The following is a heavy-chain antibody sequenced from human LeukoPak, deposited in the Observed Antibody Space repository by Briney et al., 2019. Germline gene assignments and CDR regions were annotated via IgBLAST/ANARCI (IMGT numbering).Heavy chain of an antibody. D-gene: IGHD5-12*01. V-gene: IGHV1-2*02. Sequence: GASVKVSCKASGYTFTGYYMHWVRQAPGQGLEWMGWINPNSGGTNYAQKFQGRVTMTRDTSISTAYMELSRLRSDDTAVYYCARDEVQRGRPVATGGYWGQGTLVTVSS. CDR2: INPNSGGT. CDR1: GYTFTGYY. CDR3: ARDEVQRGRPVATGGY. J-gene: IGHJ4*02.